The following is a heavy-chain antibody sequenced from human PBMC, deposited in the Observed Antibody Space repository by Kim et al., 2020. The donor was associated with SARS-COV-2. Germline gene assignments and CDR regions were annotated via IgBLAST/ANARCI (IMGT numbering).Heavy chain of an antibody. CDR3: ATTPIRTPIDY. J-gene: IGHJ4*02. Sequence: YYADSVKGRFTISRDNSKNTLYLQMNSLRAEDTAVYYCATTPIRTPIDYWGQGTLVTVSS. D-gene: IGHD4-4*01. V-gene: IGHV3-23*01.